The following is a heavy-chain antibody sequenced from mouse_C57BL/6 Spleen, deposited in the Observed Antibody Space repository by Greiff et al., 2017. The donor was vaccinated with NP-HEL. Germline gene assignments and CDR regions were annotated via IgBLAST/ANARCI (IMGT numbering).Heavy chain of an antibody. Sequence: QVHVKQSGAELVRPGASVKLSCKASGYTFTDYYINWVKQRPGQGLEWIARIYPGSGNTYYNEKFKGKATLTAEKSSSTAYMQLSSLTSEDSAVYFCARGDYEYYFDYWGQGTTLTVSS. J-gene: IGHJ2*01. CDR1: GYTFTDYY. V-gene: IGHV1-76*01. D-gene: IGHD2-4*01. CDR2: IYPGSGNT. CDR3: ARGDYEYYFDY.